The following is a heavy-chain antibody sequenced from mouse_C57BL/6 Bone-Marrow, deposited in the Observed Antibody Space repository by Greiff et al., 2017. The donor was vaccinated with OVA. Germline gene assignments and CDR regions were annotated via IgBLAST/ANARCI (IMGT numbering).Heavy chain of an antibody. V-gene: IGHV5-9-1*02. J-gene: IGHJ1*03. CDR3: TRFYYYGSSYGYWYFDV. Sequence: EVKVEESGEGLVKPGGSLKLSCAASGFTFSSYAMSWVRQTPEKRLEWVAYISSGGDYIYYADPVKGRFTISRDNARNTLYLQMSSLKSEDTAMYYVTRFYYYGSSYGYWYFDVWGTGTTVTVSS. D-gene: IGHD1-1*01. CDR2: ISSGGDYI. CDR1: GFTFSSYA.